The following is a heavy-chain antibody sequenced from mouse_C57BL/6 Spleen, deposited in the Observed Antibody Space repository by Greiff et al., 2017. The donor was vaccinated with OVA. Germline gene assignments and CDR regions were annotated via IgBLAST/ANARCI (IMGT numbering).Heavy chain of an antibody. CDR2: INPNNGGT. D-gene: IGHD2-3*01. CDR1: GYTFTDYY. V-gene: IGHV1-26*01. Sequence: VQLQQSGPELVKPGASVKISCKASGYTFTDYYMNWVKQSHGKSLEWIGDINPNNGGTSYNQKFKGKATLTVDKSSSTAYMELRSLTSEDSAVYYCARVGYYVLGYWGQGTTLTVSS. J-gene: IGHJ2*01. CDR3: ARVGYYVLGY.